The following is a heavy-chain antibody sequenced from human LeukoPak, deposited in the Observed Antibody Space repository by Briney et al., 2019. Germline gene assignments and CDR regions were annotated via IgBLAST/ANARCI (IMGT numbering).Heavy chain of an antibody. CDR3: ALTPSGYSPTNWFDP. D-gene: IGHD3-3*01. J-gene: IGHJ5*02. CDR1: GGSISSSSYY. V-gene: IGHV4-39*01. CDR2: IYYSGST. Sequence: SETLSLTCTVSGGSISSSSYYWGWIRQPPGKGLEWIGSIYYSGSTYYNPSLKSRVTISVDTSKNQFPLKLSSVTAADTAVYYCALTPSGYSPTNWFDPWGQGTLVTVSS.